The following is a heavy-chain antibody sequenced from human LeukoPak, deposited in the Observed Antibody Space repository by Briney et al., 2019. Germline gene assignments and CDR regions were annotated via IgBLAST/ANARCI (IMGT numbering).Heavy chain of an antibody. CDR3: ARGLRRWLRDPFDY. V-gene: IGHV4-34*01. D-gene: IGHD5-12*01. J-gene: IGHJ4*02. CDR2: INHSGST. Sequence: SETLSLTCAVYGGSFSGYYWSWIRQPPGKGLEWIGEINHSGSTNYNPSLKSRVTISVDTSKNQFSLKLSSVTAADTAVYYCARGLRRWLRDPFDYWGKGTRVTVSS. CDR1: GGSFSGYY.